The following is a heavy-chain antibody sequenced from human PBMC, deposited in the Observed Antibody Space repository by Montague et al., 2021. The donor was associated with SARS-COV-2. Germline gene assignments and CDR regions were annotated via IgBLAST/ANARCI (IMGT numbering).Heavy chain of an antibody. CDR2: IYCDDDT. J-gene: IGHJ4*02. CDR3: AHIRRMYYFDD. V-gene: IGHV2-5*02. D-gene: IGHD2/OR15-2a*01. CDR1: GFSLSSSGVG. Sequence: PALVKPTQTLTLTCTFSGFSLSSSGVGVGWIRQPPGKAPEWLALIYCDDDTRYSPPLKSRLTVTKGTSKNQVVLTLTNIDTVDTATYFCAHIRRMYYFDDWGQGTLVTVSS.